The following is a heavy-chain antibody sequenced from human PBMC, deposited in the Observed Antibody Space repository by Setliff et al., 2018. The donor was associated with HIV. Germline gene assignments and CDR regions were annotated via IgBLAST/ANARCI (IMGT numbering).Heavy chain of an antibody. V-gene: IGHV4-34*01. J-gene: IGHJ4*02. CDR2: INHSGST. CDR1: GGSFSGFY. Sequence: SETLSLTCAVYGGSFSGFYWSWIRQPPGKGLEWIGEINHSGSTTYNPSLKSRVTISVDTSKNHFSLKLSSVTAADTAVYYCANFLPDTAAAGPRFDYWGQGILVTVSS. D-gene: IGHD6-13*01. CDR3: ANFLPDTAAAGPRFDY.